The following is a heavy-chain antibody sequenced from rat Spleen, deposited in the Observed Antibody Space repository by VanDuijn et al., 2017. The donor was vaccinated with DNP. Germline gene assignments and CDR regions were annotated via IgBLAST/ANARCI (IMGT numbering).Heavy chain of an antibody. CDR1: GFTFSNYG. CDR2: ITNSGGST. CDR3: VRWNSGHFDY. Sequence: EVKLVESGGGLVQPGRSLKLSCAASGFTFSNYGMAWVRQAPTKGLEWVASITNSGGSTYYRDSVKGRFTISRDNAKSTLYLQMNSLRSEDMATYYCVRWNSGHFDYWGQGVMVTVSS. D-gene: IGHD4-3*01. J-gene: IGHJ2*01. V-gene: IGHV5S13*01.